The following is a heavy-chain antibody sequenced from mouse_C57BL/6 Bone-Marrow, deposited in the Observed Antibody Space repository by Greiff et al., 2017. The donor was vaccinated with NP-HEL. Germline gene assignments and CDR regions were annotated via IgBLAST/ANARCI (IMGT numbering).Heavy chain of an antibody. D-gene: IGHD1-1*02. V-gene: IGHV1-81*01. CDR2: IYPRSGNT. Sequence: QVQLQQSGAELARPGASVKLSCKASGYTFTSYGISWVKPRTGPGLEWVGEIYPRSGNTYYNEKFKGKATLTADKSSSTAYMELRSLTAEDAAAYYCARWGRVGYFDVWGTGTTVTVSS. CDR3: ARWGRVGYFDV. CDR1: GYTFTSYG. J-gene: IGHJ1*03.